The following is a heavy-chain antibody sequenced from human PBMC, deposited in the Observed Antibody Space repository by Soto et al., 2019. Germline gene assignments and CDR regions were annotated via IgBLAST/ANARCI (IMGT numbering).Heavy chain of an antibody. V-gene: IGHV4-39*01. CDR2: IYSTGNT. D-gene: IGHD6-13*01. CDR1: GGSIDTITYY. Sequence: SETLSLTCAVSGGSIDTITYYWAWLRQPPGKGLEWIGSIYSTGNTYYNPSLNSQVTISVDTSKNQFSLNVISVTAADTAVYYCRRSSRYSTDVWGQGTTVTVSS. J-gene: IGHJ6*02. CDR3: RRSSRYSTDV.